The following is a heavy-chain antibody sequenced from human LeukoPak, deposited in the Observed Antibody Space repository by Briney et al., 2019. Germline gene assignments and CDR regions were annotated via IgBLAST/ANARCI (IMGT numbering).Heavy chain of an antibody. D-gene: IGHD6-19*01. V-gene: IGHV1-8*01. J-gene: IGHJ4*02. CDR1: GYTFTSYD. CDR2: MNPNSGNT. Sequence: ASVKVSCKASGYTFTSYDINWVRQAPGQGLEWMGWMNPNSGNTGYAQKFQGRVTMTRNTSISTAYMELSSLRSEDTAVYYCARLKYSSGWYEDYWGQGTLVTVSS. CDR3: ARLKYSSGWYEDY.